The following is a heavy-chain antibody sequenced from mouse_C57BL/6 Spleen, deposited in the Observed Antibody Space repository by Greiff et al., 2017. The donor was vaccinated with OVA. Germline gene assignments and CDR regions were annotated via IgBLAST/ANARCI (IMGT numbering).Heavy chain of an antibody. V-gene: IGHV1-55*01. Sequence: QVQLKQPGAELVKPGASVKMSCKASGYTFTSYWITWVKQRPGQGLEWIGDIYPGSGSTNYNEKFKSKATLTVDTSSSTAYMQLSSLTSEDSAVYYCARCDGSSPSWCAYWGQGTLVTVSA. D-gene: IGHD1-1*01. CDR2: IYPGSGST. J-gene: IGHJ3*01. CDR3: ARCDGSSPSWCAY. CDR1: GYTFTSYW.